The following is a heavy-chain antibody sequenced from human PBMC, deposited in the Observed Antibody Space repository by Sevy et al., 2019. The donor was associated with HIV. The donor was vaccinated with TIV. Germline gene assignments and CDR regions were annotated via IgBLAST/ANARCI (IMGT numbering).Heavy chain of an antibody. CDR3: ARDHNFVLDF. CDR1: GDTVSSDSAA. CDR2: TCYRSTWHK. V-gene: IGHV6-1*01. J-gene: IGHJ4*02. Sequence: SQTLSLTCAISGDTVSSDSAAWNWIGQSAARGLEWLGRTCYRSTWHKDYATSLNSRMTINPDTSKNQFSLQLKSVTPEDTAVYYCARDHNFVLDFWVQGILVTVSS. D-gene: IGHD1-20*01.